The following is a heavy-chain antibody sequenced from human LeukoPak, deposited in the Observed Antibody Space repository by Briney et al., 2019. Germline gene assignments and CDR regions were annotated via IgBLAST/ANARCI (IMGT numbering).Heavy chain of an antibody. CDR1: GYTFTSYG. CDR3: ARTYCSSTSCQEFDY. V-gene: IGHV1-18*01. CDR2: ISAYSGNT. J-gene: IGHJ4*02. D-gene: IGHD2-2*01. Sequence: ASVKVSCKASGYTFTSYGISWVRQAPGQGLEWMGWISAYSGNTNYAQKLQGRVTMTTDTSTSTAYMELRSLRSDDTAVYYCARTYCSSTSCQEFDYWGQGTLVTVSS.